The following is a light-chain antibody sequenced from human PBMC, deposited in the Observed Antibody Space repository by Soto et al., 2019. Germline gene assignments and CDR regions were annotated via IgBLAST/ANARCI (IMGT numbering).Light chain of an antibody. CDR2: DAS. V-gene: IGKV3-11*01. J-gene: IGKJ5*01. CDR3: QHRSEWPVS. CDR1: ESVDFH. Sequence: VLTQSPATLSLAPGKRASLSCRASESVDFHLAWYQQKPGQAPRLLISDASNRATGIPARFSGSGSGTAFTLTISSLEPEDFAVYYCQHRSEWPVSSGQATRPEI.